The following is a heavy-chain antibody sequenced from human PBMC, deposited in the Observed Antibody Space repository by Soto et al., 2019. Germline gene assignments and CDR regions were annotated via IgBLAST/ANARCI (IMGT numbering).Heavy chain of an antibody. CDR1: GFNFSSYG. D-gene: IGHD1-26*01. CDR3: AKGRVGYVFGVQDYYFGMDG. CDR2: ISYDGNNK. V-gene: IGHV3-30*18. Sequence: QVQLVASGGGVVQPGRSLRLSCGASGFNFSSYGMHWVRQAPGKGLEWVAVISYDGNNKDYADSVKGRFTISRDNSKNTLYLKMNSLRAEDTAVFYCAKGRVGYVFGVQDYYFGMDGWGQGPTVTVSS. J-gene: IGHJ6*02.